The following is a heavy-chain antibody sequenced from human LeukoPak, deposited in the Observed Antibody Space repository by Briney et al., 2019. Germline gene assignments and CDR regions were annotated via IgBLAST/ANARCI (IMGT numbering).Heavy chain of an antibody. CDR3: ARKPGEAYYYAGENYYYYYMDV. CDR1: GGSFSGYY. V-gene: IGHV4-34*01. D-gene: IGHD3-10*01. J-gene: IGHJ6*03. CDR2: IYYSGST. Sequence: SETLSLTCAVYGGSFSGYYWGWIRQPPGKGLEWIGSIYYSGSTYYNPSLKSRVTISVDTSKNQFSLKLSSVTAADTAVYYCARKPGEAYYYAGENYYYYYMDVWGKGTTVTISS.